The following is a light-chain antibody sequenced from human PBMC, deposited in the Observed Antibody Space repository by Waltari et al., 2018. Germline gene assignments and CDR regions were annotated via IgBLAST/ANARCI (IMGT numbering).Light chain of an antibody. J-gene: IGKJ4*01. CDR1: QSLLQSNGNNY. V-gene: IGKV2-28*01. CDR3: MQALQTPLT. CDR2: LGS. Sequence: DIVMTQSPLSLPVTPGEPASISCRSSQSLLQSNGNNYLDWYLQKPGQSPQLLIYLGSNRASGVPDRFSGSGSGTDFTPKISRVEAEDVGVYYCMQALQTPLTFGGGTKVEIK.